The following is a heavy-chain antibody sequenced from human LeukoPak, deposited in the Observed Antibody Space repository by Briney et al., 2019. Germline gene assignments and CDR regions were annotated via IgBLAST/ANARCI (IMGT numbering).Heavy chain of an antibody. J-gene: IGHJ5*02. CDR1: GFTFSDYA. Sequence: GGSLRLSCAASGFTFSDYAMSWVRQAPGKGLEWVSSISGSYGNAYYADSVKGRFTISRDNSKNTLYLQMNSLRAEDTAVYYCAKDGFCTTTSCELNWFDPWGQGTLVTVSS. V-gene: IGHV3-23*01. D-gene: IGHD2-2*03. CDR3: AKDGFCTTTSCELNWFDP. CDR2: ISGSYGNA.